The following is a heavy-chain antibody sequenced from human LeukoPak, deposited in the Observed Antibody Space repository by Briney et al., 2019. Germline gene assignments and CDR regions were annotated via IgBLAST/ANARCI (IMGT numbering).Heavy chain of an antibody. J-gene: IGHJ4*02. D-gene: IGHD1-26*01. CDR3: ARLVPPIVGACFDY. CDR2: LYPGDSDT. V-gene: IGHV5-51*01. CDR1: GYSFTSYW. Sequence: GVSLKISGKGSGYSFTSYWIGWVRQMPGKGLEWMGILYPGDSDTRYSPSFQGQVTISADKSISTAYLQWSSLKASDTAMYYCARLVPPIVGACFDYWGQGTLVTVSS.